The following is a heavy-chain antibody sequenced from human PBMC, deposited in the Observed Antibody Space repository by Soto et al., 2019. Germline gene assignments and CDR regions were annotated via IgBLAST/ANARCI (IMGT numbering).Heavy chain of an antibody. CDR2: IWYDGSSK. Sequence: PGGSLRLSCAASGFTFSSYGMHWVRQAPGKGLEWVAVIWYDGSSKYYADSVKGRFTISRDNSKNTLYLQMNSLRAEDTAVYYCARENERYYYGMDVWGQGTTVTVSS. CDR1: GFTFSSYG. CDR3: ARENERYYYGMDV. V-gene: IGHV3-33*01. D-gene: IGHD1-1*01. J-gene: IGHJ6*02.